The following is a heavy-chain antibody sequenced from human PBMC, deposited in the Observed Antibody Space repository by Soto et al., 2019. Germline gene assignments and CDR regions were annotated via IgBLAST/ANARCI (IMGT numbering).Heavy chain of an antibody. V-gene: IGHV3-33*01. D-gene: IGHD3-22*01. CDR1: GFTFSSYG. Sequence: QAQLVESGGGVVQPGRSLRLSCAASGFTFSSYGMHWVRQAPGKGLEWVAVIWYDGSKKYYADSVKGRFSISRDNSKNPLYLQMNSLRAEDTAVYYCASQTSGYYHIYWGQGTLVTVSS. CDR3: ASQTSGYYHIY. J-gene: IGHJ4*02. CDR2: IWYDGSKK.